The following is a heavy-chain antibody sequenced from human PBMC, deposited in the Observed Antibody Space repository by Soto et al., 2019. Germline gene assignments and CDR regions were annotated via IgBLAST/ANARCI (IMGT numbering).Heavy chain of an antibody. CDR2: MNPNSGNT. V-gene: IGHV1-8*01. Sequence: QVQLVQSGAEVKKPGASVKVSCKASGYTFTSYDINWVRQATGQGLEWMGWMNPNSGNTGYAQKFQGRVTMTRNTSISTAYMDLSSLRSEDTAVYYCTRGGEDCSGGSCYLWFDPWGQGTLVTVSS. CDR3: TRGGEDCSGGSCYLWFDP. CDR1: GYTFTSYD. J-gene: IGHJ5*02. D-gene: IGHD2-15*01.